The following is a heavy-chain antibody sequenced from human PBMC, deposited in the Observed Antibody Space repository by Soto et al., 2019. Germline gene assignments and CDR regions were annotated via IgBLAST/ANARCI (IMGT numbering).Heavy chain of an antibody. J-gene: IGHJ4*02. V-gene: IGHV3-23*01. D-gene: IGHD1-20*01. CDR3: ATVHNTSRSFDY. CDR1: GFTFNIYA. Sequence: GSLRLSCAASGFTFNIYAMTWVRQAPGKGLEWVSTTGATGRTTYYSDAVKGRFTVSRDNSKNTLDLQMSNLRAEDTAVYYCATVHNTSRSFDYWGQGTLVTVSS. CDR2: TGATGRTT.